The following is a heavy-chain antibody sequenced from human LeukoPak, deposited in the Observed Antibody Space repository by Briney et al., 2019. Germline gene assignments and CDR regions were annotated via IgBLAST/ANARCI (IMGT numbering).Heavy chain of an antibody. Sequence: SETLSLTCTVSGGSISSYYWSWIRQPPGKGLEWIGHIYYSGSTNYNPSLKSRVTISIDTSKNQFSLKLSSVTAADTAVYYCARDADRDLYWFDPWGQGTLVTVSS. V-gene: IGHV4-59*12. CDR2: IYYSGST. D-gene: IGHD1-14*01. CDR1: GGSISSYY. J-gene: IGHJ5*02. CDR3: ARDADRDLYWFDP.